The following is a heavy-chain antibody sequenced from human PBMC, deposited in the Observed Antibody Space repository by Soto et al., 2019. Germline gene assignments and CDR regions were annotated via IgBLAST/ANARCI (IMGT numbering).Heavy chain of an antibody. V-gene: IGHV1-69*13. D-gene: IGHD1-7*01. CDR1: GGTFSSYA. CDR2: IIPIFGTA. J-gene: IGHJ3*02. CDR3: ARAPELRYSAAFDI. Sequence: SVKVSCKASGGTFSSYAISWVRQAPGQGLEWMGGIIPIFGTANYAQKFQGRVTITADESTSTAYMELSSLRSEDTAVYYCARAPELRYSAAFDIWGQGTMVTVSS.